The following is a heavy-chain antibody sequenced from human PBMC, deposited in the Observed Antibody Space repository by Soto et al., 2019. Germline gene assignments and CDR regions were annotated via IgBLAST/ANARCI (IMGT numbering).Heavy chain of an antibody. CDR3: ARVGTSHWFDY. D-gene: IGHD2-2*01. CDR1: GGSFSGYY. J-gene: IGHJ4*02. V-gene: IGHV4-34*01. CDR2: INHSGST. Sequence: SETLSLTXAVYGGSFSGYYWSWIRQPPGKGLEWIGEINHSGSTNYNPSLKSRVTISVDTSKNQFSLKLSSVTAAETAVYYCARVGTSHWFDYWGQGTLVTVSP.